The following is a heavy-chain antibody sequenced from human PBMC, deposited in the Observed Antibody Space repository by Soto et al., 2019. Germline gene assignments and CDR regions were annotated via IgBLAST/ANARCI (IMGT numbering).Heavy chain of an antibody. D-gene: IGHD2-15*01. CDR2: ISAYNGNS. V-gene: IGHV1-18*01. CDR1: GYSFSRYG. J-gene: IGHJ6*03. Sequence: GASVKVSCKASGYSFSRYGFSWVRQAPGQGLEWMGWISAYNGNSDYAQKFQGRVTMTTDTSTSTAYMELRSLRSDDTAVYYCAISSVEGRYYYCTDVWGKGTTVTVSS. CDR3: AISSVEGRYYYCTDV.